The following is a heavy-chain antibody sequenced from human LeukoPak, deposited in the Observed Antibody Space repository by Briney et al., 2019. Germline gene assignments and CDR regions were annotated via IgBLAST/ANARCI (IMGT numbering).Heavy chain of an antibody. Sequence: ASVKVSCKASGYTFTSYGISWVRQAPGQGLEWMGWISAYNGNTNYAQKLQGRVTMTTDTSTSTAYMELRSLRSDDTAVYYCARRRGPDYYDSSGYYDWGQGTLVTVSS. CDR1: GYTFTSYG. V-gene: IGHV1-18*01. J-gene: IGHJ4*02. D-gene: IGHD3-22*01. CDR3: ARRRGPDYYDSSGYYD. CDR2: ISAYNGNT.